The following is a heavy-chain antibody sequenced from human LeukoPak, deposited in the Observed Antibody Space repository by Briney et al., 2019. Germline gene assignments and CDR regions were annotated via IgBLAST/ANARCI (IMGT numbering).Heavy chain of an antibody. V-gene: IGHV3-23*01. J-gene: IGHJ4*02. CDR2: ISANGAGT. Sequence: GGSLRLSCAAAGFTFSSYGMSWVRQAPGKGLEWVSAISANGAGTHYADSVKGRFTISRDNSKDMVYLQMNSLRAEDTAVYNCARQLGYCSNGDCYFDYWGQGSLVTVSS. D-gene: IGHD2-8*01. CDR1: GFTFSSYG. CDR3: ARQLGYCSNGDCYFDY.